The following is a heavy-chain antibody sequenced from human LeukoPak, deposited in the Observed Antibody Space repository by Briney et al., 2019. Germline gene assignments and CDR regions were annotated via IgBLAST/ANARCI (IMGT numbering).Heavy chain of an antibody. Sequence: GASVKVSCKASGYTFTDYYMHWVRQAPGQGLEWMGWIKPNSGDTRSAQKFQGRVTMTRDTSISTAYMELSSLRYDDTAVYYCARGYYGSGSYYNWFDPWGQGTLVTVSS. D-gene: IGHD3-10*01. CDR3: ARGYYGSGSYYNWFDP. V-gene: IGHV1-2*02. CDR1: GYTFTDYY. J-gene: IGHJ5*02. CDR2: IKPNSGDT.